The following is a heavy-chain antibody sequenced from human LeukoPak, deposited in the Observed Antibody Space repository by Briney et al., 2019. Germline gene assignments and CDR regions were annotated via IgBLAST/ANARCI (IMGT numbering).Heavy chain of an antibody. CDR2: ISGSGGST. J-gene: IGHJ4*02. V-gene: IGHV3-23*01. CDR1: GFTFSSYG. D-gene: IGHD4-17*01. CDR3: AKDRGANTVTEGDY. Sequence: GGSLRLSCAASGFTFSSYGMSWGRQAPGKGLEWGSAISGSGGSTYYADSVKGRFTISRDNSKNTLYLQMNSLRAEDTAVYYCAKDRGANTVTEGDYWGQGTLVTVSS.